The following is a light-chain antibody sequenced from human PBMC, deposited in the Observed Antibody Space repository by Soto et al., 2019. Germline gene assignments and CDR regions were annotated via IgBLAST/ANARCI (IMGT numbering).Light chain of an antibody. CDR2: SSY. CDR3: ATWDDNMNAVI. Sequence: QSVLTQPPSASGTPGQRVTISCSGGSSNIGTNNVHWFQQLPRTAPKLLIYSSYQRPSGVPDRFSASKSGTSASLAISGLQSEDEADYYCATWDDNMNAVIFGGGTKVTVL. V-gene: IGLV1-44*01. J-gene: IGLJ2*01. CDR1: SSNIGTNN.